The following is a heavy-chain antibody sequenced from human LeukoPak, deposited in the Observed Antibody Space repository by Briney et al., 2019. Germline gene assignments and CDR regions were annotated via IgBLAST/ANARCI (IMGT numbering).Heavy chain of an antibody. D-gene: IGHD3-22*01. CDR1: GFTFSSYA. CDR3: ARRLITMIVGVIAVPYFDY. J-gene: IGHJ4*02. V-gene: IGHV3-23*01. Sequence: PGGSLRLSCAASGFTFSSYAMSWVRQAPGQGLEWVSAISGSGGSTYYADSVQGRFTISRDNSKNTLYLQMNSLRAEDTAVYYCARRLITMIVGVIAVPYFDYWGQGTLVTVSS. CDR2: ISGSGGST.